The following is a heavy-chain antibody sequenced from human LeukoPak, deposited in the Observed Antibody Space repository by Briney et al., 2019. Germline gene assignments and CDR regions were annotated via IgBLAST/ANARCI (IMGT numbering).Heavy chain of an antibody. CDR3: AKGDSSGWTYYYYGMDV. CDR1: GFTFSSYA. CDR2: ISGSGGST. D-gene: IGHD6-19*01. V-gene: IGHV3-23*01. J-gene: IGHJ6*02. Sequence: GGSLRLSCAASGFTFSSYAMSWVRQAPGKGLEWVSAISGSGGSTYYADSVKGRSTISRDNSKNTLYLQMNSLRAEDTAVYYCAKGDSSGWTYYYYGMDVWGQGATVTVSS.